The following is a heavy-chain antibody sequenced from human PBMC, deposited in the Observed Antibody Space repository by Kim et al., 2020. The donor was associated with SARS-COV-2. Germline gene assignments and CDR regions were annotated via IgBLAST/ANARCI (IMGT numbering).Heavy chain of an antibody. D-gene: IGHD3-3*01. CDR3: AGGVVRSMDV. J-gene: IGHJ6*02. CDR1: GFTFSSYG. V-gene: IGHV3-30*03. CDR2: ISYDGSNK. Sequence: GGSLRLSCAASGFTFSSYGMHWVRQAPGKGLEWVAVISYDGSNKYYADSVKGRFTISRDNSKNTLYLQMNSLRAEDTAVYYCAGGVVRSMDVWGQGTTVTVSS.